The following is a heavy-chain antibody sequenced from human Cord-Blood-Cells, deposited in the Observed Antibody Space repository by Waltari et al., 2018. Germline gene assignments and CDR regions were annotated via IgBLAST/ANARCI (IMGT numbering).Heavy chain of an antibody. J-gene: IGHJ4*02. CDR2: IYHSGST. CDR1: GYSISSGYY. CDR3: ARPTGDQYFDY. D-gene: IGHD7-27*01. Sequence: QVQLQESGPGLVKPSETLSLPCTVSGYSISSGYYWCWIRQPPGKGLEWIGSIYHSGSTYYNPSLKSRVTISVDTSKNQFSLKLSSVTAADTAVYYCARPTGDQYFDYWGQGTLVTVSS. V-gene: IGHV4-38-2*02.